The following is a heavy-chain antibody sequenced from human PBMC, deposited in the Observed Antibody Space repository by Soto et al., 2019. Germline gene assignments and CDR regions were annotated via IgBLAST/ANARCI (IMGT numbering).Heavy chain of an antibody. CDR3: ARDRGSYALDY. J-gene: IGHJ4*02. V-gene: IGHV1-18*01. Sequence: QVQLVQSGAEVKKPGASVKVSCKASGYTFTSYGISWVRQAPGQGLEWMGWISADNGNTNYAQKLQGRVTMTTDTSTSTAYRELRSLSSDDTAVYYCARDRGSYALDYWGQGTLVTVSS. D-gene: IGHD1-26*01. CDR2: ISADNGNT. CDR1: GYTFTSYG.